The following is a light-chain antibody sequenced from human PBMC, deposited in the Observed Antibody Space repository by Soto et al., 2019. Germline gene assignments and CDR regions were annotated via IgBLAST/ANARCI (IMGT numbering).Light chain of an antibody. CDR3: QQYGEWPRT. CDR1: QSVGNN. J-gene: IGKJ4*01. Sequence: EIVLTQSPATLSVSPGERATLSCRASQSVGNNFAWYQQKPGQAPRLLIFATSARATGVPARFSGSGSGTEFTLTISSLQSEYLAVYYCQQYGEWPRTFGGAAKVEIE. CDR2: ATS. V-gene: IGKV3-15*01.